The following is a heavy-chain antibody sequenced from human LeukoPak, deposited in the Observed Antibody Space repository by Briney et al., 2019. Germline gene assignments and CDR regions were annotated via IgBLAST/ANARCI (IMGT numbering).Heavy chain of an antibody. Sequence: ASVKVSCKASGYTFTSYGISWVRQAPGQGLEWMGWISAYNGNTNYAQKLQGRVTMTTDTSTSTAYMELRSLRSDDTAVCYCAREGAYGSGSYNFDYWGQGTLVTVSS. CDR2: ISAYNGNT. D-gene: IGHD3-10*01. J-gene: IGHJ4*02. V-gene: IGHV1-18*01. CDR3: AREGAYGSGSYNFDY. CDR1: GYTFTSYG.